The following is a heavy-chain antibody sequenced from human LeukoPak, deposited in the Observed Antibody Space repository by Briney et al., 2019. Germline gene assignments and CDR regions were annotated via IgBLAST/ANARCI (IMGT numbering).Heavy chain of an antibody. V-gene: IGHV3-21*01. CDR1: GFTFSSYS. CDR3: ARSWDYYDSSGYYIDAFDI. Sequence: GGSLRLSCAASGFTFSSYSMNWVRQAPGKGLGWVSSISSKNNYIYYADSVKGRFSISRDNAKNSLYVQMNTLRAEDTAVYYCARSWDYYDSSGYYIDAFDIWGQGTMVTVSS. CDR2: ISSKNNYI. D-gene: IGHD3-22*01. J-gene: IGHJ3*02.